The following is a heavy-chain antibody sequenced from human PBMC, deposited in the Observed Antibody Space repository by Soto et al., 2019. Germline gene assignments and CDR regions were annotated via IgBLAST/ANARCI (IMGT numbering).Heavy chain of an antibody. Sequence: GGSLRLSCAASAFTFSDYNMSWIRQAPGKVLEWVWYFGCSGGTIYYAESWKGRFTTGRDSAKNCLYLQMNSLRAEDTAVYYCARSGYQNYYYYMDVWGKGTTVTVSS. D-gene: IGHD5-12*01. CDR1: AFTFSDYN. J-gene: IGHJ6*03. V-gene: IGHV3-11*01. CDR2: FGCSGGTI. CDR3: ARSGYQNYYYYMDV.